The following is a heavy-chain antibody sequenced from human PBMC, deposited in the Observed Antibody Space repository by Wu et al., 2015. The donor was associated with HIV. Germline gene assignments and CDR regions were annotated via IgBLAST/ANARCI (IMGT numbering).Heavy chain of an antibody. CDR1: GYPFTGYY. D-gene: IGHD3-3*01. CDR2: INPNSGGT. J-gene: IGHJ5*02. Sequence: QVQLVQSGAEMKKPGASVKVSCKTSGYPFTGYYIHWVRRAPGQRLEWVGWINPNSGGTMSAEEFQGRVTMTRDTSISTAYMELSRLTSDDTAVYFCAREFYDLSRSQKATNWFDPWGQGTLVTVSS. CDR3: AREFYDLSRSQKATNWFDP. V-gene: IGHV1-2*02.